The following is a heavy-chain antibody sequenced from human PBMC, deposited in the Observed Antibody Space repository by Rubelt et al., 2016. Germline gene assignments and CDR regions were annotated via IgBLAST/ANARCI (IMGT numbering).Heavy chain of an antibody. V-gene: IGHV1-69*01. CDR2: IIPIFGTA. D-gene: IGHD3-3*01. CDR3: ARGRVRDYYYYGMDV. J-gene: IGHJ6*02. Sequence: QALVQGPEWMGGIIPIFGTANYAQKFQGRVTITADESTSTAYMELSSLRSEDTAVYYCARGRVRDYYYYGMDVWGQVTTVTVSS.